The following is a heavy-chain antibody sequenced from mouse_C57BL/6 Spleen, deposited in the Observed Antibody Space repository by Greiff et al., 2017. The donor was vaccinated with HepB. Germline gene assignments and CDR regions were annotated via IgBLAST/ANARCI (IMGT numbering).Heavy chain of an antibody. CDR3: ARWGFYDYHFDY. Sequence: QVQLQQPGAELVRPGTSVKLSCKASGYTFTSYWMHWVKQRPGQGLEWIGVIDPSDSYTNYNQKFKGKATLTVDTSSSTAYMQLSSLTSEDSAVYDCARWGFYDYHFDYWGQGTTLTVSS. CDR1: GYTFTSYW. J-gene: IGHJ2*01. D-gene: IGHD2-4*01. V-gene: IGHV1-59*01. CDR2: IDPSDSYT.